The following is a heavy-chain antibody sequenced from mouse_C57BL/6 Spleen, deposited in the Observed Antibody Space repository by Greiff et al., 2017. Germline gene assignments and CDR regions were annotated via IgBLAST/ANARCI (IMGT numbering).Heavy chain of an antibody. CDR3: ARTGSYAMDY. CDR2: IDPSDSYT. Sequence: VQLQQPGAEPVKPGASVKLSCKASGYTFTSYWMQWVKQRPGQGLEWIGEIDPSDSYTNYNQKFKGKATLTVDTSSSTAYMQLSSLTSEDSAVYYCARTGSYAMDYWGQGTSVTVSS. D-gene: IGHD4-1*01. CDR1: GYTFTSYW. J-gene: IGHJ4*01. V-gene: IGHV1-50*01.